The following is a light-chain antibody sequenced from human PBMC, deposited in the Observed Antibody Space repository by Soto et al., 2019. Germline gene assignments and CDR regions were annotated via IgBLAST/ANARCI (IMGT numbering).Light chain of an antibody. CDR2: GAS. CDR3: QQYTNWPPIT. J-gene: IGKJ5*01. V-gene: IGKV3-20*01. CDR1: QSISSSF. Sequence: EIVLTQSPGILSLSPGERASLSCGASQSISSSFLAWYQQKPGQAPRLLIYGASSRATGIPDRFSGTGSETDFTLTISNLQSEDFAVYYCQQYTNWPPITFGQGTRLEIK.